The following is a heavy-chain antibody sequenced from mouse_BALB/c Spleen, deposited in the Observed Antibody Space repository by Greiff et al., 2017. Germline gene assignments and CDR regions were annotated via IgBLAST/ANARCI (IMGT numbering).Heavy chain of an antibody. Sequence: EVKLMESGAELVKPGASVKLSCTASGFNIKDTYMHWVKQRPEQGLEWIGRIDPANGNTKYDPKFQGKATITADTSSNTAYLQLSSLTSEDTAVYYCARDYGNYRAMDYWGQGTSVTVSS. CDR2: IDPANGNT. V-gene: IGHV14-3*02. CDR3: ARDYGNYRAMDY. J-gene: IGHJ4*01. CDR1: GFNIKDTY. D-gene: IGHD2-1*01.